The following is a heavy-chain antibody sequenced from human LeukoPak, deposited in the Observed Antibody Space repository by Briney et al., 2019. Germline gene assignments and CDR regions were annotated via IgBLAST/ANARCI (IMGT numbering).Heavy chain of an antibody. V-gene: IGHV3-11*01. D-gene: IGHD4-23*01. J-gene: IGHJ3*02. CDR2: TSSGGSIK. CDR3: ARVVRGGNSGYAFDI. CDR1: RFTFSDYY. Sequence: IPGGSLRLSCAASRFTFSDYYMSWVRQAPGKGLEWVTHTSSGGSIKSYADSVKGRFSISRDSAKNSLYLEMNSLRAEDTAVYYCARVVRGGNSGYAFDIWGQGTMVTVSS.